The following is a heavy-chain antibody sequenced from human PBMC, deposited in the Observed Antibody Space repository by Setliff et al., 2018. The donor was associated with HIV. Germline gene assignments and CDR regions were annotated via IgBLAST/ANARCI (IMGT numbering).Heavy chain of an antibody. J-gene: IGHJ4*02. CDR2: IWYDRNNK. D-gene: IGHD1-26*01. CDR1: GFTFSRYV. CDR3: ARPGRSGVFDY. Sequence: GGSLRLSCAASGFTFSRYVMHWVCQAPGKGLEWVAVIWYDRNNKYYADSVMGRFTISRDNSRNTLFMQMNSLRAEDTALCYCARPGRSGVFDYWGQGTLVTVSS. V-gene: IGHV3-33*08.